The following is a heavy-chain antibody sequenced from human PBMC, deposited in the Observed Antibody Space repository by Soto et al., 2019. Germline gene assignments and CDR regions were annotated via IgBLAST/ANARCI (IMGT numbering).Heavy chain of an antibody. V-gene: IGHV4-61*01. Sequence: QVQLQESGPGLVKPSETLSLTCTVSGGSVSSGSYYWSWIRQPPGKGLEWIGYIYYSGSTNYNPSLMSRVTISVDTSKNQFSLKLSSVTAADTAVYYCARGVKWAAAGPKGWFDPWGQGTLVTVSS. J-gene: IGHJ5*02. D-gene: IGHD6-13*01. CDR1: GGSVSSGSYY. CDR2: IYYSGST. CDR3: ARGVKWAAAGPKGWFDP.